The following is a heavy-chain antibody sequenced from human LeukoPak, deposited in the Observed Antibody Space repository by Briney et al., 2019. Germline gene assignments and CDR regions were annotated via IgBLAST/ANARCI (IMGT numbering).Heavy chain of an antibody. Sequence: PGGSLRLSCAAAGFTFTNYWMIWVRQAPGKGLEWVAVIWYDGSNKYYADSVKGRFTISRDNSKNTLYLQMNSLRAEDTAVYYCARDRLPASCGGDCYSSFDYWGQGTLVTVSS. J-gene: IGHJ4*02. D-gene: IGHD2-21*02. V-gene: IGHV3-33*08. CDR1: GFTFTNYW. CDR3: ARDRLPASCGGDCYSSFDY. CDR2: IWYDGSNK.